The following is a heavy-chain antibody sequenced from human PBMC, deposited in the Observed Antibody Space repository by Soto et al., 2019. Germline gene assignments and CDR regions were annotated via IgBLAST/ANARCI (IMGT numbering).Heavy chain of an antibody. Sequence: EVDLVESGGGLVEPGGSLRLSCVIAGFTFDDYAMHWVRQAPGGGLDWVASISWNSGSIGHGDSVKGRFTISRDNAKNTLYLQMNSLKTEDTALYYCFKDKSSMATMSCDYWGQGAVVTVSS. D-gene: IGHD5-12*01. J-gene: IGHJ4*02. CDR2: ISWNSGSI. CDR1: GFTFDDYA. CDR3: FKDKSSMATMSCDY. V-gene: IGHV3-9*01.